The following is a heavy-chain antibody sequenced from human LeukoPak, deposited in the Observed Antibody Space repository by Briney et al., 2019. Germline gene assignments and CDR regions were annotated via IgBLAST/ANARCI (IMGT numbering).Heavy chain of an antibody. Sequence: SETLSLICSVPGGSLNSFSHYWAWIRQPPGKGLEWIGEINHSGSTNYNPSLKSRVTISVDTSKNQFSLKLSSVTAADTAVYYCARLASGVLDYWGQGTLVTVSS. D-gene: IGHD2-8*01. V-gene: IGHV4-34*01. CDR1: GGSLNSFSHY. J-gene: IGHJ4*02. CDR2: INHSGST. CDR3: ARLASGVLDY.